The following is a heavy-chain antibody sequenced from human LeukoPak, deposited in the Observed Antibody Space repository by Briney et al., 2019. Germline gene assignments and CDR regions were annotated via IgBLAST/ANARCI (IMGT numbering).Heavy chain of an antibody. J-gene: IGHJ4*02. D-gene: IGHD2-2*03. CDR1: GFTFSNAW. CDR3: TTVVDIVVVPAAFEYFDY. CDR2: IKSKTDGGTT. Sequence: PGGSLRLSCAASGFTFSNAWMGWVRQAPGKGLEWVGRIKSKTDGGTTDYAAPVKGRFTISRDDSKNTLYLQMNSLKTEDTAVYYCTTVVDIVVVPAAFEYFDYWGQGTLVTVSS. V-gene: IGHV3-15*01.